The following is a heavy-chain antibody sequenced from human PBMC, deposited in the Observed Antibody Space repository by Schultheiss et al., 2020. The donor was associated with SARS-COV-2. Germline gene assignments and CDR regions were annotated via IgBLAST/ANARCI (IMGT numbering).Heavy chain of an antibody. CDR1: GGSFSGYY. CDR2: INHSGST. Sequence: SQTLSLTCAVYGGSFSGYYWSWIRQPPGKGLEWIGEINHSGSTNYNPSLKSRVTISVDTSKNQFSLKLSSVTAADTAVYYCARGSVVPAAMGYYYYYYYMDVWGKGTTVTVAS. J-gene: IGHJ6*03. D-gene: IGHD2-2*01. CDR3: ARGSVVPAAMGYYYYYYYMDV. V-gene: IGHV4-34*01.